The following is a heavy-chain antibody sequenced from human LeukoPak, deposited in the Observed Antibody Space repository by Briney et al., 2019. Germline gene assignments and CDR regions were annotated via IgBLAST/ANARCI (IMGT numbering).Heavy chain of an antibody. CDR3: ARDSKGYYGRSFDY. Sequence: GGSLRLSCAASGLTFSSYSMNWVRQAPGKGLEWVSSISSSSYIYYADSVKGRFTISRDNAKNSLYLQMNSLRAEDTAVYYCARDSKGYYGRSFDYWGQGTLVTVSS. J-gene: IGHJ4*02. CDR2: ISSSSYI. D-gene: IGHD1-26*01. V-gene: IGHV3-21*01. CDR1: GLTFSSYS.